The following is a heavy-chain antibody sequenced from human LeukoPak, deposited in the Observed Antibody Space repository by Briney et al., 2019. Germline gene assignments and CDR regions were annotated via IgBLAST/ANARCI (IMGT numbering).Heavy chain of an antibody. CDR2: ISAYNGNT. Sequence: ASVKVSCKASGYTFTSYGISWVRQAPGQGLEWMGWISAYNGNTNYAQKLQGRVTMTTDTSTSTAYMELRSLRSDDTAVYYCATVSVTTPYYYYYGMDVWGQGTTVTVSS. D-gene: IGHD4-17*01. CDR1: GYTFTSYG. J-gene: IGHJ6*02. V-gene: IGHV1-18*01. CDR3: ATVSVTTPYYYYYGMDV.